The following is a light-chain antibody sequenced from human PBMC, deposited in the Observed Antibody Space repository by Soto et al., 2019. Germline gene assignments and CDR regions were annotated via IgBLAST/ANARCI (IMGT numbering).Light chain of an antibody. CDR1: NIGSKS. CDR2: NDS. Sequence: SYELTQPPSVSVAPGKTASITCEGNNIGSKSVHWYQQKPGQAPVVVICNDSDRPSGIPERFSGSKSGNTATLTISRVEAGDEADYYCQVWDNGSDQYVFGTGTKVTVL. V-gene: IGLV3-21*04. CDR3: QVWDNGSDQYV. J-gene: IGLJ1*01.